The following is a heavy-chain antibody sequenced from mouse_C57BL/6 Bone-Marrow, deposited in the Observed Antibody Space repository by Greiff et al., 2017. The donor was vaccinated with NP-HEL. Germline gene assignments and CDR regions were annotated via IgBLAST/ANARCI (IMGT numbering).Heavy chain of an antibody. CDR2: ISDGGSYT. CDR3: ARERRSYSKRGFAY. Sequence: DVKLVESGGGLVKPGGSLKLSCAASGFTFSSYAMSWVRQTPEKRLEWVATISDGGSYTYYPDNVKGRFTISRDNAKNNLYLQMSHLKSEDTAMYYCARERRSYSKRGFAYWGQGTLVTVSA. CDR1: GFTFSSYA. D-gene: IGHD2-5*01. J-gene: IGHJ3*01. V-gene: IGHV5-4*01.